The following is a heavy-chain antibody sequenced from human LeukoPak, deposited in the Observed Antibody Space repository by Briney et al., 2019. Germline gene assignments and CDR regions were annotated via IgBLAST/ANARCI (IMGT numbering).Heavy chain of an antibody. V-gene: IGHV4-61*01. J-gene: IGHJ4*02. Sequence: SETLSLTCTVSGGSFSSGIYYWSWIRQPPGKGLEWIGYIYYSGSTNYNPSLKSRVTISADTSKNEFSLKLTSVTAADTALYNCARDEDYWGQGTLVTVSS. CDR3: ARDEDY. CDR2: IYYSGST. CDR1: GGSFSSGIYY.